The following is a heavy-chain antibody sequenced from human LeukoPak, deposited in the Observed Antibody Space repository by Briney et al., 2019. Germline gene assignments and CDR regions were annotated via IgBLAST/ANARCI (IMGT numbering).Heavy chain of an antibody. Sequence: PGGSLRLSCAASGFTFSSYWMHWVRQAPGKGLVWVSRINSDGSSTSYADSVKGRFTISRDNAKNTLYLQMNSLRAEDTAVYYCARGYSYYDFWSGYHTGTDYWGQGTLVTVSS. D-gene: IGHD3-3*01. J-gene: IGHJ4*02. CDR1: GFTFSSYW. CDR2: INSDGSST. CDR3: ARGYSYYDFWSGYHTGTDY. V-gene: IGHV3-74*01.